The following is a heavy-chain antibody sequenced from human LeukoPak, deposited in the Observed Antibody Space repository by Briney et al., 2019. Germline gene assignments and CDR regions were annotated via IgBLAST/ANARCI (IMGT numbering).Heavy chain of an antibody. CDR2: INPSGGST. D-gene: IGHD3-9*01. J-gene: IGHJ4*02. CDR3: ARVGLTAKGLNSGRPDY. Sequence: GASVKVSCKASGYTFTSYYMHWVRQAPGQGLEWMGIINPSGGSTNYAQKFQGRVTMTRDTSTSTVYMELSSLRSEDTAVYYCARVGLTAKGLNSGRPDYWGQGTLVTVSS. V-gene: IGHV1-46*01. CDR1: GYTFTSYY.